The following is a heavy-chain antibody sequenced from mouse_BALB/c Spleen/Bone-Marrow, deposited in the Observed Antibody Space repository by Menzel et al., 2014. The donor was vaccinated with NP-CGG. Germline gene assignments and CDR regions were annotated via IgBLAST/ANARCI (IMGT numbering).Heavy chain of an antibody. Sequence: VQLKESGGGLVQPGGSLNLACVASGFDFGRYWMSWARQAPGKGLEWIGEINPGSRTINYSPSLKDKFIISRDNGKNTLYLQMSKVRSEDSALYYCARLALYGYHDNWGQGTTLTVSS. D-gene: IGHD1-2*01. CDR3: ARLALYGYHDN. V-gene: IGHV4-2*02. CDR1: GFDFGRYW. CDR2: INPGSRTI. J-gene: IGHJ2*01.